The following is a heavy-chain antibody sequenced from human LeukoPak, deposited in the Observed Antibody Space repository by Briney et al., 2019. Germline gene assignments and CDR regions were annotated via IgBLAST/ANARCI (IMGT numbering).Heavy chain of an antibody. V-gene: IGHV1-3*01. CDR1: GYNFASYT. J-gene: IGHJ4*02. CDR3: ARSSSGTYHY. D-gene: IGHD3-10*01. CDR2: INGDNGNT. Sequence: ASVKVSCKTSGYNFASYTMHWLRQVPGQSPEWMGSINGDNGNTKYSEKFQGSVTFTRDTSASSAYMELSRLRSEDTAVYYCARSSSGTYHYWGQGTLVTVSS.